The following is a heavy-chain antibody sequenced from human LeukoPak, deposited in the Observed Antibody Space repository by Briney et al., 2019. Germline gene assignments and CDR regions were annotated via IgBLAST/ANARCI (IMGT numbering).Heavy chain of an antibody. CDR1: GYTFTSYY. CDR3: ARAPVKGYYMDV. V-gene: IGHV1-46*01. D-gene: IGHD4-17*01. J-gene: IGHJ6*03. CDR2: INPSGGST. Sequence: EASVKVSCKASGYTFTSYYMHWVRQAPGQGLEWVGIINPSGGSTSYAQKFQGRVTMTRDMSTSTVYMELSSLRSEDTAVYYCARAPVKGYYMDVWGKGTTVTVSS.